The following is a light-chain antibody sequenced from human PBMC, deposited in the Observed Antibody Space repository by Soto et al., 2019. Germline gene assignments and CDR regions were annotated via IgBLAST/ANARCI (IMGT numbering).Light chain of an antibody. V-gene: IGLV1-51*01. CDR3: GTWDDSLSAAV. Sequence: QSVLTQPPSASAAPGQKVTISCSGSSSNIGNNNVSWYQQLPGTAPKLLIYDNNKRPSGVPDRFSGSKSGTSASLGISGLQSGDEADYYCGTWDDSLSAAVFGGGTKLTVL. CDR2: DNN. CDR1: SSNIGNNN. J-gene: IGLJ2*01.